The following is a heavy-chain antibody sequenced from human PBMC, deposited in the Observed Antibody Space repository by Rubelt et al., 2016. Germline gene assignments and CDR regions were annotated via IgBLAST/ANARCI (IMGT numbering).Heavy chain of an antibody. CDR1: GFTFSGSA. J-gene: IGHJ4*02. Sequence: EVQLVESGGGLVQPGGSLRLSCAASGFTFSGSAMHWVRQASGKGLEWVGRIRSKANSYATVYAASVKERFTISRDDSKNTAYLQMNSLKTEDTAVYYCTTTLTTSGDYWGQGTLVTVSS. CDR3: TTTLTTSGDY. D-gene: IGHD4-11*01. CDR2: IRSKANSYAT. V-gene: IGHV3-73*01.